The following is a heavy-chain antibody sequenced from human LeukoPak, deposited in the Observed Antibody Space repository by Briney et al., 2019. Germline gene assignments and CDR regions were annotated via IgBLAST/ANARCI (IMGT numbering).Heavy chain of an antibody. V-gene: IGHV3-49*04. D-gene: IGHD1-14*01. Sequence: GGSLRLSCAASGFTFSSYSMNWVRQAPGKGLEWVGFIRSKAYGGTTEYAASVKGRFTISRDDSKSIAYLQMNSLKTEDTAVYYCTGTTRRGAFDIWGQGTMVTVSS. CDR3: TGTTRRGAFDI. CDR2: IRSKAYGGTT. CDR1: GFTFSSYS. J-gene: IGHJ3*02.